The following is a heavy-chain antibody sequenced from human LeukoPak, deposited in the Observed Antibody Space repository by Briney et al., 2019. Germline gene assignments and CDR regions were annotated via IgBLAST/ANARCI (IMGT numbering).Heavy chain of an antibody. Sequence: GGSLRLSRAASGFTFDDYAMHWVRQAPGKGLEWVSLISWDGGLTYYADSMEGRFTISRDNSKYSLYLQMNSLRTEDTALYYCAKPRRGTITTGPAYTHWGQGTLVTVSS. CDR1: GFTFDDYA. D-gene: IGHD4-11*01. CDR3: AKPRRGTITTGPAYTH. CDR2: ISWDGGLT. V-gene: IGHV3-43D*03. J-gene: IGHJ4*02.